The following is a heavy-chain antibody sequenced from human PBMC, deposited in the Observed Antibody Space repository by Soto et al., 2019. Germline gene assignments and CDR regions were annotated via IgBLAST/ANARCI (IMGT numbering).Heavy chain of an antibody. CDR1: GFTFSSYA. V-gene: IGHV3-30-3*01. Sequence: PGGSLRLSCAASGFTFSSYAMHWVRQAPGKGLEWVAVISYDGSNKYYADSVKGRFTISRDNSKNTLYRQMNSLRAEDTAVYYCAREDDAGNSPDAFDIWGQGTMLTVSS. CDR2: ISYDGSNK. CDR3: AREDDAGNSPDAFDI. J-gene: IGHJ3*02. D-gene: IGHD6-13*01.